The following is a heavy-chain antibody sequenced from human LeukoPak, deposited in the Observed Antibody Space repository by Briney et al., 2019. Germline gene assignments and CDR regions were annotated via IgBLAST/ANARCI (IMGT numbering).Heavy chain of an antibody. CDR3: ARDREAAWRFGIPNWFDP. Sequence: PSETLSLTCTVSGGSISSSSYYWGWLRQPPGKGLEWIGSIYCSGGTYYTPSLKSRVTISVDTSKNQFSLKLSSVTAADTAVYYCARDREAAWRFGIPNWFDPWGQGTLVTVSS. D-gene: IGHD3-10*01. V-gene: IGHV4-39*07. J-gene: IGHJ5*02. CDR1: GGSISSSSYY. CDR2: IYCSGGT.